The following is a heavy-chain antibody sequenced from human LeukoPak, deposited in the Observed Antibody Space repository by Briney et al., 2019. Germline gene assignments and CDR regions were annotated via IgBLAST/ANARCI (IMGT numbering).Heavy chain of an antibody. D-gene: IGHD3-3*01. CDR2: INPNSGGT. Sequence: GASVKVSCKASGYTFTGYYMHWVRQAPGQGLEWMGWINPNSGGTNYAQKFQGRVTMTRDTSISTAYMELSRLRSDDTAVYYCARDHLTIFGVAEYWFDPWGQGTLVTVSS. J-gene: IGHJ5*02. CDR1: GYTFTGYY. CDR3: ARDHLTIFGVAEYWFDP. V-gene: IGHV1-2*02.